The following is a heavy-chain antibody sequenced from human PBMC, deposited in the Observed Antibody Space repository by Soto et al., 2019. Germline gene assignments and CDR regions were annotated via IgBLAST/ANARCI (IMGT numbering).Heavy chain of an antibody. J-gene: IGHJ5*02. V-gene: IGHV1-18*01. Sequence: PSVKVSCKASGYTFTSYGISWVRQAPGQGLEWMGWISAYNGNTNYAQKLQGRVTMTTDTSTSTAYMELRSLRSDDTAVYYCARDSPIAAAGRPNWFDPWGQGTLVTVSS. CDR3: ARDSPIAAAGRPNWFDP. CDR2: ISAYNGNT. D-gene: IGHD6-13*01. CDR1: GYTFTSYG.